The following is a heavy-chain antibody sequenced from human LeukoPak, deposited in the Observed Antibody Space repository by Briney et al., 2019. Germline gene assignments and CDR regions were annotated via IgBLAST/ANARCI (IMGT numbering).Heavy chain of an antibody. CDR1: GNSISSGYY. CDR2: ISHSGST. J-gene: IGHJ5*02. D-gene: IGHD6-19*01. Sequence: SETLSLTCSVSGNSISSGYYWGWIRQPPGKGLKWIGSISHSGSTYYNPPLKSRVTISVDTSKNQFSLKLSSVTAADTAVYYCARGQARLSWFDPWGQGTLVTVSS. V-gene: IGHV4-38-2*02. CDR3: ARGQARLSWFDP.